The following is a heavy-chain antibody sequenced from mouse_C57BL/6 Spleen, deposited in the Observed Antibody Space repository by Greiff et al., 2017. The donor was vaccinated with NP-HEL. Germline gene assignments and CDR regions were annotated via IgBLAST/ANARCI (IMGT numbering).Heavy chain of an antibody. Sequence: VQLQQPGAELVKPGASVKLSCKASGYTFTSYWMHWVKQRPGQGLEWIGMIHPNSGSTNYNEKFKSKATLTVDKSSSTAYMQLSSLTSEDSAVYYCARGRDYYGSGFDYWGQGTTLTVSS. CDR3: ARGRDYYGSGFDY. CDR1: GYTFTSYW. J-gene: IGHJ2*01. D-gene: IGHD1-1*01. V-gene: IGHV1-64*01. CDR2: IHPNSGST.